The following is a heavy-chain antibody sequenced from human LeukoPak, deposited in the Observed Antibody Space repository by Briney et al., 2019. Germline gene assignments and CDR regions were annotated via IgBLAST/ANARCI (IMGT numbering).Heavy chain of an antibody. CDR1: GGSLSGYY. Sequence: PSETLSLTCALSGGSLSGYYWSWIRQSPGKGLEWMGDIHHDGRTKYKSSFKSRITIFLVSSKNEVSLRLSPVTPADTALYFCARDVVPRDYGDTLNAYDLWGQGTMVTVS. D-gene: IGHD4-17*01. J-gene: IGHJ3*01. V-gene: IGHV4-34*01. CDR2: IHHDGRT. CDR3: ARDVVPRDYGDTLNAYDL.